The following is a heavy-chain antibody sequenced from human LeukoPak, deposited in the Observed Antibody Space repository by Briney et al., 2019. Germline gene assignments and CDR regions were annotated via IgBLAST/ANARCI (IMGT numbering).Heavy chain of an antibody. V-gene: IGHV3-9*01. J-gene: IGHJ4*02. CDR1: GFTFDDYA. CDR3: AKDRHPSMATAAYYFDY. Sequence: GGSLRLSCAASGFTFDDYAMHWVRQAPGKGLEWVSGISWNSGSIGYADSVKGRFTISRDNAKNSLYLQMNSLRADDTALYYCAKDRHPSMATAAYYFDYWGQGTLVTVSS. D-gene: IGHD6-13*01. CDR2: ISWNSGSI.